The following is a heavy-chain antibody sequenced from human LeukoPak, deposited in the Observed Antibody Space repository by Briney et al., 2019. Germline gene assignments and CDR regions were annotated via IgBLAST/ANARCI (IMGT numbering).Heavy chain of an antibody. Sequence: PGGSLSLPCAASGFTVITNDMTWVRQAPGKGLEWVSVLYSDGNTKYADSVQGRFTISRDNSKNTLYLEMNSLSPDDTAVYYCARGVEPLADNTLEYWGPVTLVTVSS. V-gene: IGHV3-53*01. CDR1: GFTVITND. D-gene: IGHD1-14*01. CDR3: ARGVEPLADNTLEY. J-gene: IGHJ4*02. CDR2: LYSDGNT.